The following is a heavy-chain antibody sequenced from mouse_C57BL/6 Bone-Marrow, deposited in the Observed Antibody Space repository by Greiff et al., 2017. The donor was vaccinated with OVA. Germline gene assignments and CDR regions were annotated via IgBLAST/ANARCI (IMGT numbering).Heavy chain of an antibody. CDR1: GFTFSDFY. D-gene: IGHD1-1*01. V-gene: IGHV7-1*01. Sequence: EVHLVESGGGLVQSGRSLRLSCATSGFTFSDFYMEWVRQAPGKGLEWIAASRNKANDYTTEYSASVKGRFIVSRDTSQSILYLQMKALRAEDTAIYCCARDADYGSSFPYWYFDVWGTGTTVTVSS. CDR3: ARDADYGSSFPYWYFDV. CDR2: SRNKANDYTT. J-gene: IGHJ1*03.